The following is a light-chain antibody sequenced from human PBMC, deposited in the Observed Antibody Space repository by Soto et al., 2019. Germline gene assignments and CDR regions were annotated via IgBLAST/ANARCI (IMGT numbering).Light chain of an antibody. Sequence: DIQMTQSPYTLYASEVDRVTITCRASQNINNWLAWYQQKPGKAPKLLIYDASSLKSGVPSRFSGSGSGTEFTLTISSLQPDDFATYYSQHYNSYSRTFGQGTKLEIK. CDR1: QNINNW. CDR2: DAS. V-gene: IGKV1-5*01. J-gene: IGKJ2*01. CDR3: QHYNSYSRT.